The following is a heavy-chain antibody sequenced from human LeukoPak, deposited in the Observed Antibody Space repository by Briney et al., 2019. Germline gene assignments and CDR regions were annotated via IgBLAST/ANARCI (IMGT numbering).Heavy chain of an antibody. CDR2: INHSGST. V-gene: IGHV4-34*01. Sequence: SETLSLTCAVYGGSFSGYYWSWIRQPPGKGLEWIGGINHSGSTNYNPSLKSRVTISVDTSKNQFSLKLSSVTAADTAVYYCAIHSRALIWLEYFDYWGQGTLVTVSS. CDR1: GGSFSGYY. CDR3: AIHSRALIWLEYFDY. D-gene: IGHD6-19*01. J-gene: IGHJ4*02.